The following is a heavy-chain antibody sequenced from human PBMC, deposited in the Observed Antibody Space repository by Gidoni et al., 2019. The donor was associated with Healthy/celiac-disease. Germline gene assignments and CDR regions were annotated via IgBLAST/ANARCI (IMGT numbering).Heavy chain of an antibody. CDR1: GFTFSSYG. V-gene: IGHV3-30*18. J-gene: IGHJ4*02. D-gene: IGHD3-16*01. CDR2: ISYDGSNK. CDR3: AKGPRWGGFDY. Sequence: QVQLVESGGGGVQPGRSLRLSCAASGFTFSSYGMHWVRQATGKGLECVAVISYDGSNKYYADTVKGRFTISRDNSKNTLYLQMNSLRAEDTAVYYCAKGPRWGGFDYWGQGTLVTVSS.